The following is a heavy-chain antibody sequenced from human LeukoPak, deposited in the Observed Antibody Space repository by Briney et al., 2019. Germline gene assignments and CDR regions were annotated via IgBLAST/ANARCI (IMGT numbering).Heavy chain of an antibody. D-gene: IGHD3-3*01. CDR2: IKSKTDGGTT. J-gene: IGHJ6*03. CDR3: TTASAYDFWSGYYYYYMDV. CDR1: GFTFSNAW. Sequence: PGGSLRLSCAASGFTFSNAWMSWVRQAPGKGLEWVGRIKSKTDGGTTDYAAPVKGRFTISRDDSKNTLYLQMNSLKTEDTAVYYCTTASAYDFWSGYYYYYMDVWGKGTTVTVSS. V-gene: IGHV3-15*01.